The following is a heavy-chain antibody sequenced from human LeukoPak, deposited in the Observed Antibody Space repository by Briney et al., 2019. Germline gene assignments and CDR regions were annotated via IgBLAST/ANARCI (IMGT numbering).Heavy chain of an antibody. D-gene: IGHD1-14*01. Sequence: SETLSLTCTVSGGSISSYYWSWIRQPPGKGLEWIGYIYYSGGTNYNPSLKSRVTISVDTSKNQFSLKLSSVTAADTAVYYCASIRTRLYGMDVWGQGTTVTVSS. V-gene: IGHV4-59*01. J-gene: IGHJ6*02. CDR3: ASIRTRLYGMDV. CDR2: IYYSGGT. CDR1: GGSISSYY.